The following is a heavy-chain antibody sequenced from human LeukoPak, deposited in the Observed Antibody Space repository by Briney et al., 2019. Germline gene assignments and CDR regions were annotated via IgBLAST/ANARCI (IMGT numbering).Heavy chain of an antibody. V-gene: IGHV3-7*01. CDR3: ASHSSSWYYYYYYMDV. J-gene: IGHJ6*03. Sequence: GGSLRLSCAASEFTFSGYWMNWVRQAPGKGPEWVANINQDGSEKHYVDSVKGRFTISRDNSKNTLYLQMNSLRAEDTAVYYCASHSSSWYYYYYYMDVWGKGTTVTVSS. CDR1: EFTFSGYW. D-gene: IGHD6-13*01. CDR2: INQDGSEK.